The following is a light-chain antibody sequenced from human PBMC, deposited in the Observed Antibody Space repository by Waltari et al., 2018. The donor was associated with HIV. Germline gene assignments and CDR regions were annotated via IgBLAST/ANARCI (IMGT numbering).Light chain of an antibody. V-gene: IGLV1-47*01. J-gene: IGLJ2*01. CDR1: TAYIGAHF. CDR3: AVLDDTLGGGV. CDR2: RDN. Sequence: QSVLTQPPSASGTPAQKVTISCSGGTAYIGAHFVCWFQQFPGTAPKLLIYRDNLRHSGVPARFSGSKCGTSASLTISGLRSDDEAHYFCAVLDDTLGGGVFGGGTKLTVL.